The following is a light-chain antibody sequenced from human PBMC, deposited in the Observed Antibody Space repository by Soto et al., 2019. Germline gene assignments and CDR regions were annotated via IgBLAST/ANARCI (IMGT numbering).Light chain of an antibody. CDR2: AAS. CDR1: QDIRNS. J-gene: IGKJ4*01. Sequence: DIRMTQSPSSLSASIGDRLTITCRASQDIRNSFAWYQQKPGKVPKLLIYAASTLQSGVPSRFSGSGSGTDFTLTISSLQPEDVATYSCQKYNSGPLTFGGGTEVEIK. V-gene: IGKV1-27*01. CDR3: QKYNSGPLT.